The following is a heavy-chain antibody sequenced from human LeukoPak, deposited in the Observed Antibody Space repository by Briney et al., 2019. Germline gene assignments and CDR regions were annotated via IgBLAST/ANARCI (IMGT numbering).Heavy chain of an antibody. CDR1: GFTFSSYA. J-gene: IGHJ4*02. CDR2: ISGSGGST. Sequence: HTGGSLRLSCAASGFTFSSYAMSWVRQAPGKGLEWVSAISGSGGSTYYADSVKGRFTISRDNSKNTLYLQMNSLRAEDTAVYYCAKDQSIAARGFDYWGQGTLVTVSS. V-gene: IGHV3-23*01. D-gene: IGHD6-6*01. CDR3: AKDQSIAARGFDY.